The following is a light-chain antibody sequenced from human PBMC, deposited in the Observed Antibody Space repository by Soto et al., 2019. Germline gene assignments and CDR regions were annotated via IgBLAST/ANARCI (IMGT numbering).Light chain of an antibody. CDR3: LQTDSVPYT. CDR2: FAS. CDR1: QSISSY. Sequence: DIQMTQSPSSLSASVGDRVTLTCRARQSISSYLNWYQLKPGRPPKLLIYFASSLQAGVPSRFSGAGSETDFTLTITDLQPEDFTSYFCLQTDSVPYTFGQGT. V-gene: IGKV1-39*01. J-gene: IGKJ2*01.